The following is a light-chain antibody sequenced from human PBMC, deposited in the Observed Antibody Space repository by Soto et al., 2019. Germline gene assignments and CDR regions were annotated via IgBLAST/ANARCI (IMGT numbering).Light chain of an antibody. CDR1: QTIGSS. CDR3: QQYRSYWT. J-gene: IGKJ1*01. CDR2: KAS. Sequence: DIQMTQSPSTLSASVGDRVTITCRAGQTIGSSLAWYQQKPGKAPKLLIYKASSLESGVPSRFSGSGSGTEFTLTISGLQPDDFATYSCQQYRSYWTFGQGTNVEI. V-gene: IGKV1-5*03.